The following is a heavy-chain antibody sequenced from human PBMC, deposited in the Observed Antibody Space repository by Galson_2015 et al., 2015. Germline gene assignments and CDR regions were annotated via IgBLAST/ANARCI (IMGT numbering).Heavy chain of an antibody. D-gene: IGHD4-17*01. CDR2: INTNSGGT. J-gene: IGHJ4*02. CDR3: ARGPYGDYGASWLSYFDY. CDR1: GYAFTGYY. Sequence: SVKVSCKASGYAFTGYYTHWVRQAPGQGLEWMGWINTNSGGTNYAQKFQGWVTMTRDTSISTAYMELSRLRSDDTAVYYCARGPYGDYGASWLSYFDYWGQGTLVTVSS. V-gene: IGHV1-2*04.